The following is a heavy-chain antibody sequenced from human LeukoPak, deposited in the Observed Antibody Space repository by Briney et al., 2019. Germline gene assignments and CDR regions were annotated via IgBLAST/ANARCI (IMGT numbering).Heavy chain of an antibody. V-gene: IGHV5-51*01. J-gene: IGHJ4*02. CDR2: IYPGDSNT. CDR3: ATLYYGSGTYYQPFDY. Sequence: GESLKISCKGSGYSFTNYWVGWVRQMPGKGLEWMGIIYPGDSNTRYSPSFQGQVTISADNSISTAYLQWSSLKASDTAMYYCATLYYGSGTYYQPFDYWGQGTLVTVSS. D-gene: IGHD3-10*01. CDR1: GYSFTNYW.